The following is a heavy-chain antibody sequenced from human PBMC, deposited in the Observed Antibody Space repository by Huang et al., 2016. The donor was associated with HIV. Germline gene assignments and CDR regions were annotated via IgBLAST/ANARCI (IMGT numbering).Heavy chain of an antibody. CDR2: INHRGST. CDR3: AGGATYYYDKSGYPPDF. D-gene: IGHD3-22*01. Sequence: QVQLQQWGAGLLKPSETLSLTCAVYGGSFSGYSWSWIRQPPGQGLEWIGEINHRGSTNYNASLKSRVTISIDTSKNQFSLRLSSVTAADTAVYFCAGGATYYYDKSGYPPDFWGQGTLVTVSS. V-gene: IGHV4-34*01. CDR1: GGSFSGYS. J-gene: IGHJ4*02.